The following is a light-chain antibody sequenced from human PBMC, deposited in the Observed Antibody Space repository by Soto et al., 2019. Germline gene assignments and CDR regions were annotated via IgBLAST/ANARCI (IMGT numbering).Light chain of an antibody. Sequence: QSALTQPPSASVAPGQSVTISCTGTSSDIGAYNYVSWYQRHPGKVPKLIIHEVTRRPSGVPDRFSASKSGNTASLTVSGLQAEDEADYYCSSHAGANNCDVFGTATKVTVL. CDR1: SSDIGAYNY. CDR3: SSHAGANNCDV. V-gene: IGLV2-8*01. CDR2: EVT. J-gene: IGLJ1*01.